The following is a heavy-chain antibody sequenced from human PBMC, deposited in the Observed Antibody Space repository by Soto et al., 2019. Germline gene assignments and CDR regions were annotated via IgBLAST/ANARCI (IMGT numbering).Heavy chain of an antibody. CDR2: ISGSGGST. J-gene: IGHJ3*02. CDR1: GFTFSSYA. D-gene: IGHD4-17*01. CDR3: AKDLSAIDYGDYKGYAFDI. Sequence: GGSLRLSCAASGFTFSSYAMSWVRQAPGKGLEWVSAISGSGGSTYYADSVKGRFTISRDNSKNTLYLQMNSLRAEDTAVYYCAKDLSAIDYGDYKGYAFDIWGQGTMVTVSS. V-gene: IGHV3-23*01.